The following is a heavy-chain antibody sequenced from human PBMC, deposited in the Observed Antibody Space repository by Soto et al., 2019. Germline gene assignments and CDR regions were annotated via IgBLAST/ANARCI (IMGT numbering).Heavy chain of an antibody. CDR3: ATDGLTAIASGDY. CDR2: FDPEDGET. Sequence: ASVKVSCKVSGYTLTELSMHWVRQAPGKGLEWMGGFDPEDGETIYAQKFQGRVTMTEDTSTDTAYMELSGLRSEDTAVYYCATDGLTAIASGDYWGQGTLVTVSS. D-gene: IGHD2-21*02. J-gene: IGHJ4*02. V-gene: IGHV1-24*01. CDR1: GYTLTELS.